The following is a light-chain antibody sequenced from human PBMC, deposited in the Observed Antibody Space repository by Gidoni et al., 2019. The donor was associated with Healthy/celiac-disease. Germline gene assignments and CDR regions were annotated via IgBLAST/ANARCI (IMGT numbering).Light chain of an antibody. Sequence: IQITQSPSTLSASVGYRVTITCRASQSISSWLAWYQQKPGKAPKLLIYDASSLESGFPARFSGSGSGTEFTLTISSLQPDDFATYYCQQYNSYPWTFGQGTKVEIK. CDR1: QSISSW. CDR3: QQYNSYPWT. V-gene: IGKV1-5*01. J-gene: IGKJ1*01. CDR2: DAS.